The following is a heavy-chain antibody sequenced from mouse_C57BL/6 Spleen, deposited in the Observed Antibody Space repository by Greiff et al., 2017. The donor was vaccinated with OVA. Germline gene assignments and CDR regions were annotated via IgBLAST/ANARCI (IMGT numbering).Heavy chain of an antibody. D-gene: IGHD2-2*01. CDR2: INYDGSST. Sequence: EVKLVESEGGLVQPGSSMKLSCTASGFTFSDYYMAWVRQVPEKGLEWVANINYDGSSTYYLDSLKSRFIISSDNAKNILYLQMSSLKAEDTATYYCARNYYGYDGWAMDYWGQGTSVTVSS. CDR3: ARNYYGYDGWAMDY. CDR1: GFTFSDYY. J-gene: IGHJ4*01. V-gene: IGHV5-16*01.